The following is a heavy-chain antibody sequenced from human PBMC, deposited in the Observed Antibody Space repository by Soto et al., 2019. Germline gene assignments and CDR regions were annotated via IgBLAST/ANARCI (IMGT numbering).Heavy chain of an antibody. CDR2: MLHTGST. D-gene: IGHD5-18*01. V-gene: IGHV4-38-2*02. J-gene: IGHJ4*02. Sequence: PSETLSLTSTTFGSSIRSNYYWGWVLQPPGRGPEWLGSMLHTGSTYDDPSIKSRVTLSFDTSMNQFSLELSSMTAADTAIYYCARQSYSSGYMFDYWGRGTLVT. CDR3: ARQSYSSGYMFDY. CDR1: GSSIRSNYY.